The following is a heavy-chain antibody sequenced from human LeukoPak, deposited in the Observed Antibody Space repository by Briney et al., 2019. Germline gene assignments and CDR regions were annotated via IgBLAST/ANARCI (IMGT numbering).Heavy chain of an antibody. D-gene: IGHD6-13*01. CDR1: GYTFISHH. CDR3: ALYSSTWY. Sequence: ASVKVSCKTSGYTFISHHLHWVRQAPGQGLEWMGIINPTGGSTTYAQKFQGRVTMTRDTSTSTVFMEVNSLRSEDTAVYYCALYSSTWYWGQGTLVTVSS. V-gene: IGHV1-46*01. J-gene: IGHJ4*02. CDR2: INPTGGST.